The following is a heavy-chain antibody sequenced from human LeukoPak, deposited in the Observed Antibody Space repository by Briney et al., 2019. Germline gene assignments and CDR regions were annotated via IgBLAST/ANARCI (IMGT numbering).Heavy chain of an antibody. CDR2: INHSGST. V-gene: IGHV4-34*01. D-gene: IGHD2-2*01. J-gene: IGHJ6*03. CDR1: GGSFSGYY. Sequence: SETLSLTCAVYGGSFSGYYWSWTRQPPGKGLEWIGEINHSGSTNYIPSLKSRVTISVDTSKNQFSLKLSSVTAADTAVYYCAREQVVPAAIRDDYYYMDVWGKGTTVTVSS. CDR3: AREQVVPAAIRDDYYYMDV.